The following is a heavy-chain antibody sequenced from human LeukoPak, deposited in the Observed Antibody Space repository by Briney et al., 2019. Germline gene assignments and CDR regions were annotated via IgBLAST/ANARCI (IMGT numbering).Heavy chain of an antibody. CDR1: GGSISSSSYY. Sequence: SETLSLTCTVSGGSISSSSYYWGWIRQPPGKGLEWIGSIYYSGSTYYNPSLKSRVTISVDTSKNQFSLKLSSVTAADTAVYYCARLRWLRPGYAFDIWGQGTMVTVSS. J-gene: IGHJ3*02. CDR2: IYYSGST. D-gene: IGHD5-24*01. CDR3: ARLRWLRPGYAFDI. V-gene: IGHV4-39*07.